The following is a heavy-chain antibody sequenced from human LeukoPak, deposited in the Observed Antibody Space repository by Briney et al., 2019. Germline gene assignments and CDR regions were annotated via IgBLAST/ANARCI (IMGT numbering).Heavy chain of an antibody. V-gene: IGHV1-8*01. J-gene: IGHJ4*02. CDR3: ARRSDDYDSSAYYH. CDR2: VNPNSGNT. Sequence: ASVKVSCRTSGYTFTSYDLNWVRQATGQGLEWMGWVNPNSGNTGYAQKFQGRVTMTMDPSISTAYMELSSLRSEDTAVYYCARRSDDYDSSAYYHWGQGTLVTVSS. D-gene: IGHD3-22*01. CDR1: GYTFTSYD.